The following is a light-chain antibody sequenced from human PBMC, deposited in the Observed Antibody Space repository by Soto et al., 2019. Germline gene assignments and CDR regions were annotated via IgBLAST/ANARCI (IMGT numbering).Light chain of an antibody. J-gene: IGKJ1*01. CDR2: AAS. CDR1: QSISSY. Sequence: DIQMTQSPSSLSASVGDRVTITCRASQSISSYLNWYQQKPGKAPKLLIYAASSLQSGVPSRFSGSGSGTDFTLTISSLQPEDFATYYCQQSYSTSRGFGQGTKVELK. CDR3: QQSYSTSRG. V-gene: IGKV1-39*01.